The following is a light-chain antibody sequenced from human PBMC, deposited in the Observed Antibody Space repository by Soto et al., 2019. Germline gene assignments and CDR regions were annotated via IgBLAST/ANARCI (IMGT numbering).Light chain of an antibody. CDR2: DAS. CDR3: QQRSNWPYT. Sequence: EIVLTQSPATLSLSPGERATLSCRASQSVSSYLAWYQPKPGQAPRLLIYDASNRATGIPARFSGSGSGTDFTLTISSLEPEDVAVYYCQQRSNWPYTFGQGTKLEIK. J-gene: IGKJ2*01. CDR1: QSVSSY. V-gene: IGKV3-11*01.